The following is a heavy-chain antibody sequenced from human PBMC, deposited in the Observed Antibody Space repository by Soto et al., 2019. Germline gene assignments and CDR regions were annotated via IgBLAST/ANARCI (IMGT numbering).Heavy chain of an antibody. CDR2: IYDSGST. CDR1: GSSIRTGGYY. V-gene: IGHV4-31*03. J-gene: IGHJ4*02. CDR3: ARAPLN. Sequence: VQLQESGPGLLEPSQTLSLTSTVSGSSIRTGGYYWPWIRQHPGKGLEWIGYIYDSGSTYSNPSLNSRVTISVDTSKNQFSLKLSSVTAADTAVYYCARAPLNWGQGTLVTVSS.